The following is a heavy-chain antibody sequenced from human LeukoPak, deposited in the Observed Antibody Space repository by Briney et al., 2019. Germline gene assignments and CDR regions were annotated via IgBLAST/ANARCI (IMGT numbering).Heavy chain of an antibody. J-gene: IGHJ4*02. Sequence: ASVKVSCKVSGYTLTELSMHWVRQAPGKGLEWMGGFDPEDGETIYAQKFQGRVTMTEDTSTATAYMELSSLRSEDTAVYYCATPDCSSTSCFTEKPKTFDYWGQGTLVTVSS. CDR3: ATPDCSSTSCFTEKPKTFDY. V-gene: IGHV1-24*01. CDR2: FDPEDGET. CDR1: GYTLTELS. D-gene: IGHD2-2*01.